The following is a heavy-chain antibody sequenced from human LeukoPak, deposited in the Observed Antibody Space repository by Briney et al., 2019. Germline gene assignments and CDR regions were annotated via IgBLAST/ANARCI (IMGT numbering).Heavy chain of an antibody. J-gene: IGHJ4*02. V-gene: IGHV4-4*07. CDR1: GGSFSGYY. Sequence: NPSETLSLTCAVYGGSFSGYYWSWIRQPAGKGLEWIGRTHTSGSTNYNPSLKSRVTMSVDTSKNQFSLKLSSVTAADTAVYYCARDMYYYGSGSYRFDYWGQGTLVTVSS. CDR3: ARDMYYYGSGSYRFDY. CDR2: THTSGST. D-gene: IGHD3-10*01.